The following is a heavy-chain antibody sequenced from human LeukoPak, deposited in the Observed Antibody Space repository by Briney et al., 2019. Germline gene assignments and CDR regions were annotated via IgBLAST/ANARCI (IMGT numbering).Heavy chain of an antibody. V-gene: IGHV3-48*04. J-gene: IGHJ4*02. D-gene: IGHD1-26*01. Sequence: GGSLRLSRAASGFTFSSYSMNWVRQAPGKGLEWVSYISSSSSTIYYADSVKGRFTISRDNAKNSLYLQMNSLRAEDTAVYYCARDLPVVGATTGGYWGQGTLVTVSS. CDR1: GFTFSSYS. CDR2: ISSSSSTI. CDR3: ARDLPVVGATTGGY.